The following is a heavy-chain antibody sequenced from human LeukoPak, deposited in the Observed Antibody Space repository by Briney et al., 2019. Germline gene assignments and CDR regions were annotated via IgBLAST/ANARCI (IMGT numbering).Heavy chain of an antibody. CDR2: ISGSGGST. CDR3: AKFPYYDFWSGHFFDY. J-gene: IGHJ4*02. CDR1: GFTFSSYA. Sequence: GGSLRLSCAASGFTFSSYAMSWVRQAPGKGLEWVSAISGSGGSTYYADSVKGRFTISRDTSKNTLYLQMNRLRAQDTAVYYCAKFPYYDFWSGHFFDYWGQGTLVTVSS. V-gene: IGHV3-23*01. D-gene: IGHD3-3*01.